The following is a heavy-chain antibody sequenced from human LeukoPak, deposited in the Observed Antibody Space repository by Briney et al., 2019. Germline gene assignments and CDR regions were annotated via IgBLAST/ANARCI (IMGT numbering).Heavy chain of an antibody. CDR3: ARVGTWFGELGGNFDY. Sequence: PGGSLRLSCAASGFTFDDYGMSWVRQVPGKGLEWVSGINWNGGSTGYADSVKGRFTISRDNAKNSLYLQMNSLRAEDTALYHCARVGTWFGELGGNFDYWGQGTLVTVSS. D-gene: IGHD3-10*01. J-gene: IGHJ4*02. V-gene: IGHV3-20*01. CDR2: INWNGGST. CDR1: GFTFDDYG.